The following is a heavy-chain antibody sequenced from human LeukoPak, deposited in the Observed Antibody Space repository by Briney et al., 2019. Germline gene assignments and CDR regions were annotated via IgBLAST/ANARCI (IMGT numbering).Heavy chain of an antibody. CDR3: ARGWAYGPYFDY. CDR2: INHSGST. CDR1: GGSFSGYY. J-gene: IGHJ4*02. V-gene: IGHV4-34*01. D-gene: IGHD3-10*01. Sequence: SETLSLTCAVYGGSFSGYYWSWIRQPPGKGLEWIGEINHSGSTNYNPSLKSRVTISVDTPKNQFSLKLSSVTAADTAVYYCARGWAYGPYFDYWGQGTLATVSS.